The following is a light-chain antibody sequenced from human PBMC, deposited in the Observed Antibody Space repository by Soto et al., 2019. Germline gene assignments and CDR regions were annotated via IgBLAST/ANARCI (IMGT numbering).Light chain of an antibody. CDR1: VTVAAN. CDR3: QHYGGSLWT. Sequence: EIGMTQSPVTLSMSPGETATLSCRASVTVAANVAWYQQTPGQAPRLRIYDASAMPTGVPARFSGSGSGTDFTLTISSLQPEDFAVYYCQHYGGSLWTFGGGTKVDIK. J-gene: IGKJ4*02. V-gene: IGKV3-15*01. CDR2: DAS.